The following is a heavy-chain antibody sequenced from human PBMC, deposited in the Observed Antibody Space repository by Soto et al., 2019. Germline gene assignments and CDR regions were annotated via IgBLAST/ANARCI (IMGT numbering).Heavy chain of an antibody. CDR3: ATGIAARSPSGSDFDY. D-gene: IGHD6-6*01. CDR2: IYHSGST. V-gene: IGHV4-4*02. CDR1: GGSISSSNW. Sequence: SETLSLTCAVSGGSISSSNWWSWVRQPPGKGLEWIGEIYHSGSTNYNPSLKSRVTISVDKSKNQFSLKLSSVTAADTAVYYCATGIAARSPSGSDFDYWGQGTLVTVSS. J-gene: IGHJ4*02.